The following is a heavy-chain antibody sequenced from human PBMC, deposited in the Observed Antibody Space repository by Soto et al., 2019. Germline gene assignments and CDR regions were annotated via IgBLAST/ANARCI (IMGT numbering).Heavy chain of an antibody. CDR3: ARHEDMQLAPLDY. D-gene: IGHD6-6*01. J-gene: IGHJ4*02. V-gene: IGHV4-39*01. CDR2: IYYSGST. CDR1: GGSISSSSYY. Sequence: SETLSLTCTVSGGSISSSSYYWGWIRQPPGKGLEWIGSIYYSGSTYYNPSLKSRVTISVDTSKNQFSLKLSSVTAADTAVYYCARHEDMQLAPLDYWGQGTLVTVSS.